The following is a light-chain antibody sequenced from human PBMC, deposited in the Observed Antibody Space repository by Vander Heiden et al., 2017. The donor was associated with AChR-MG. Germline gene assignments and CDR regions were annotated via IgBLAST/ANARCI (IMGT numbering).Light chain of an antibody. CDR1: TPNIGARYD. CDR3: QSYDSSLSNLV. CDR2: GNS. V-gene: IGLV1-40*01. J-gene: IGLJ2*01. Sequence: QSVLTQPPSVSGAPGQRVTISCTGSTPNIGARYDVHWYQQLPGTAPRLLIYGNSNRPSEVPDRFSGSKSGTSAYLAITGLQAEDEADYYCQSYDSSLSNLVFGGGTKLTVL.